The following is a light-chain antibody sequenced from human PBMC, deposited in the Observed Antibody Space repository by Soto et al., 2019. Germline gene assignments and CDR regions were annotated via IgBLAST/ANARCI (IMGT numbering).Light chain of an antibody. CDR3: QHYDAYPIT. CDR2: KAS. V-gene: IGKV1-5*03. Sequence: DIPMTQSPSTLSASVGDRVTITCRASQSISSWLAWYQQKPGKAPKFLIYKASNLESGVPSRFSGSGSGTEFTLTISSLQPDDFATYYCQHYDAYPITFGQGTRLEIK. CDR1: QSISSW. J-gene: IGKJ5*01.